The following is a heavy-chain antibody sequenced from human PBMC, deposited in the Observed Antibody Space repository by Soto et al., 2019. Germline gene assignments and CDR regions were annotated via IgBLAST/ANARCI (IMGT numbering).Heavy chain of an antibody. Sequence: EAQLVESGGGLVQPGGSLRLSCAASGFAFTTYWMGWVRQAPGRGLECLANIAQDGSQTYYVDSVKGRFTISRDNAKNSLYLQMNSLRAEDTAVYYCATMRRGSPYDSWGLGTLVTVSS. CDR2: IAQDGSQT. CDR1: GFAFTTYW. J-gene: IGHJ4*02. D-gene: IGHD2-2*01. CDR3: ATMRRGSPYDS. V-gene: IGHV3-7*01.